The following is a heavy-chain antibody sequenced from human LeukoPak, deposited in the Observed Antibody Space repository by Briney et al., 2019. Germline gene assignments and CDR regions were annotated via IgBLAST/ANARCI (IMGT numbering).Heavy chain of an antibody. CDR1: GFTLSIYE. J-gene: IGHJ4*02. CDR2: MSSSGSTI. CDR3: ARVAVGAVYLEY. Sequence: PGGSLRLSCAASGFTLSIYEVNWVRQAPGKGLEWISYMSSSGSTIYYADSVKGRFTISRDNAKNSLYLQMNSLRAEDTAVYSCARVAVGAVYLEYWGQGTLVTVSS. V-gene: IGHV3-48*03. D-gene: IGHD1-26*01.